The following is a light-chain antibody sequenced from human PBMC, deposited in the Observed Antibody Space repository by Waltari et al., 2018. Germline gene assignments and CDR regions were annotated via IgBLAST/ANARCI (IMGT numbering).Light chain of an antibody. CDR2: GAS. J-gene: IGKJ1*01. CDR1: QGIATW. Sequence: DIKMTQSPPSVSASVGENVTITCRASQGIATWLAWYQQKPGKAPKVLIYGASTLLTVVPSRFSGSGSGTEFTLTITGLQPEDFATYFCQQRNSFPPTFGQGTRVEV. CDR3: QQRNSFPPT. V-gene: IGKV1-12*01.